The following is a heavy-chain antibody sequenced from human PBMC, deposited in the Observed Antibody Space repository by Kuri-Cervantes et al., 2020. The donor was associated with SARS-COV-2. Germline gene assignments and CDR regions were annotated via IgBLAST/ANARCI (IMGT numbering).Heavy chain of an antibody. D-gene: IGHD5-18*01. J-gene: IGHJ6*04. CDR3: AREDTLMDV. CDR1: GFTFDDYA. Sequence: GGSLRLSCTVSGFTFDDYAMHWVRQAPGKGLEWVSGISWNSAFRVYVDSVKGRFTISRDNSKNTLYLQMNSLRAEDTAVYYCAREDTLMDVWGKGTTVTVYS. CDR2: ISWNSAFR. V-gene: IGHV3-9*01.